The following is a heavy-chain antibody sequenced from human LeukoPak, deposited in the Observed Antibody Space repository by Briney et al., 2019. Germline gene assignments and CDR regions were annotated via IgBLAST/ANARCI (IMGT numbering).Heavy chain of an antibody. V-gene: IGHV3-49*04. CDR1: GFTFSSYS. Sequence: GGPLRLSCVASGFTFSSYSMNWVRQAPGKGLEWVGFIRSKAYGGTTEYAASVKGRFTISRDDSKSIAYLQMNSLKTEDTAVYYCTRGGGTYSSSNKIDYWGQGTLVTVSS. CDR3: TRGGGTYSSSNKIDY. CDR2: IRSKAYGGTT. J-gene: IGHJ4*02. D-gene: IGHD6-13*01.